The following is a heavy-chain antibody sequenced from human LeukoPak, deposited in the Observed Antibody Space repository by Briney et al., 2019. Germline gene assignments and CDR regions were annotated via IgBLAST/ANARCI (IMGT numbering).Heavy chain of an antibody. CDR2: IIPIFGTA. J-gene: IGHJ5*02. CDR3: ARGAYSSGWYGNWFDP. D-gene: IGHD6-19*01. V-gene: IGHV1-69*13. CDR1: GGTFSSYA. Sequence: SVKVSCKASGGTFSSYAISWVRQAPGQGLEWMGGIIPIFGTANCAQKFQGRVTITADESTSTAYMELSSLRSEDTAVYYCARGAYSSGWYGNWFDPWGQGTLVTVSS.